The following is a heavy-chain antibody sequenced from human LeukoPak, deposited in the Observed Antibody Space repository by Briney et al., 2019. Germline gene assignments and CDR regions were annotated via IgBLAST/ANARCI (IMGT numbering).Heavy chain of an antibody. CDR2: ISGSGDST. CDR1: GFTFSSYA. Sequence: PGGSLRLSCAASGFTFSSYAMSWVRQAPGEGLEWVSAISGSGDSTYYADSVKGRFTISRDNSKNTLYLQMNSLRAEDTAVYYCAKDPTYYDILTGYYWHGDYWGQGTLVTVSS. J-gene: IGHJ4*02. V-gene: IGHV3-23*01. D-gene: IGHD3-9*01. CDR3: AKDPTYYDILTGYYWHGDY.